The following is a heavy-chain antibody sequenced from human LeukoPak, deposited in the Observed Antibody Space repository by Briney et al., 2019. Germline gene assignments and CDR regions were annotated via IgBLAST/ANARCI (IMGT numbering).Heavy chain of an antibody. D-gene: IGHD2-15*01. CDR3: ARMGGGYYYYGMDV. J-gene: IGHJ6*02. Sequence: PSETLSLTCTVSGGSISSYYWSWIRQPPGKGLEWIGYIYYSGSTNYNPSLKSRVTISVDTSRKQFSLKLSSVTVADTAVYYCARMGGGYYYYGMDVWGQGTTVTVSS. CDR1: GGSISSYY. CDR2: IYYSGST. V-gene: IGHV4-59*08.